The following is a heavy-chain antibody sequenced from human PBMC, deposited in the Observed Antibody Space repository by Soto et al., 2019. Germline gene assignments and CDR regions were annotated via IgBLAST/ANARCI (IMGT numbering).Heavy chain of an antibody. CDR2: ITSSGGTT. CDR3: AKSYMTTFDP. J-gene: IGHJ5*02. D-gene: IGHD1-1*01. Sequence: GGSLRLSCAASGFTFSSSAMSWVRHAPGKGLEWVSGITSSGGTTYYADSVKGRFTISRDNSKNTLYLQMNSLRAADSALYYCAKSYMTTFDPWGQGTLVISP. CDR1: GFTFSSSA. V-gene: IGHV3-23*01.